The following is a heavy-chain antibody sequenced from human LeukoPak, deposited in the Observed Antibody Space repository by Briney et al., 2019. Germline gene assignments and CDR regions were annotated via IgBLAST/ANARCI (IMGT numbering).Heavy chain of an antibody. V-gene: IGHV3-23*01. D-gene: IGHD3-10*01. J-gene: IGHJ4*02. CDR2: ISGSGGST. CDR3: AKGITAGIRGNYFDY. CDR1: GFTFSSYA. Sequence: GGSLRLSCAASGFTFSSYALSWVRQAPGKGLEWVSAISGSGGSTYYADSVKGRFTISRDNSKNTLYLQMNSLRAEDTAVYYCAKGITAGIRGNYFDYWGQGTLVTVSS.